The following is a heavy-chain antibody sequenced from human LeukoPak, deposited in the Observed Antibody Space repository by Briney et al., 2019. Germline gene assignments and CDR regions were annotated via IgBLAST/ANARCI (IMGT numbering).Heavy chain of an antibody. CDR1: GFTFSDYY. CDR3: ARDRASGYYFDY. D-gene: IGHD3-22*01. CDR2: INSSGSTI. Sequence: GGTLRLSCAASGFTFSDYYMSWICQAPGKGQDRVSYINSSGSTIYYSDSVQGRFIISTDNANNSQYLQMNSLRAEDTAVYYCARDRASGYYFDYWGQGTLVTVSS. J-gene: IGHJ4*02. V-gene: IGHV3-11*01.